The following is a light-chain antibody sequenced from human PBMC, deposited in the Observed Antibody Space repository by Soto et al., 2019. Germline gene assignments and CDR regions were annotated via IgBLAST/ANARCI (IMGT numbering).Light chain of an antibody. CDR1: SSDVGGYNY. V-gene: IGLV2-11*01. J-gene: IGLJ1*01. CDR3: CSYAGSSYV. Sequence: VLTQPRSVSGSPGQSVTISCTGTSSDVGGYNYVSWYQQHPGKAPKLMIYDVSKRPSGVPDRFSGSKSGNTASLTISGLQAEDEADYYCCSYAGSSYVFGTGTKVTV. CDR2: DVS.